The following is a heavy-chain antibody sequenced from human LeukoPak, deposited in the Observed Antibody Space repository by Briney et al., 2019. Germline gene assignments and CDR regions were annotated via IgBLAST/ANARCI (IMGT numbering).Heavy chain of an antibody. Sequence: ASVKVSCKASGYTFTSYDTNWVRQATGQGLEWMGWMNPNSGNTGYAQKFQGRVTMTRNTSISTAYMELSSLRSEDTAVYYCARVGSAIAGTDFDYWGQGTLVTVSS. CDR2: MNPNSGNT. CDR3: ARVGSAIAGTDFDY. J-gene: IGHJ4*02. CDR1: GYTFTSYD. D-gene: IGHD6-13*01. V-gene: IGHV1-8*01.